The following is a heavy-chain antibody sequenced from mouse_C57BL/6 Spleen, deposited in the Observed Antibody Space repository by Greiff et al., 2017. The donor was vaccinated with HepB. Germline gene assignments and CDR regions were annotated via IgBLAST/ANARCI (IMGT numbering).Heavy chain of an antibody. CDR2: IYPRDGST. J-gene: IGHJ2*01. CDR1: GYTFTDHT. CDR3: ARSPYGNYPTFDY. V-gene: IGHV1-78*01. D-gene: IGHD2-1*01. Sequence: VKLQESDAELVKPGASVKISCKVSGYTFTDHTIHWMKQRPEQGLEWIGYIYPRDGSTKYNEKFKGKATLTADKSSSTAYMQLNSLTSEDSAVYFCARSPYGNYPTFDYWGQGTTLTVSS.